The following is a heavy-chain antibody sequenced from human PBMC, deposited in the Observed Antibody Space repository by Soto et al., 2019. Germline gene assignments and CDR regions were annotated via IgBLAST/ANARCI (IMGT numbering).Heavy chain of an antibody. CDR1: GGSFSGYY. CDR3: ARGSGGKVNYYYGMDV. V-gene: IGHV4-34*01. J-gene: IGHJ6*02. D-gene: IGHD2-15*01. Sequence: PSETLSLTCAVYGGSFSGYYWSWIRQPPGKGLEWIGEINHSGSTNYNPSLKSRVTISVDTSKNQFSLKLSSVTAADTAVYYCARGSGGKVNYYYGMDVWGQGPTVTVSS. CDR2: INHSGST.